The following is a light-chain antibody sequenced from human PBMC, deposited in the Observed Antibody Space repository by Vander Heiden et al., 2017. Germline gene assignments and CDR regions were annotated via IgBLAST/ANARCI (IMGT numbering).Light chain of an antibody. Sequence: DIQVTQSPSSLSASVGDRVTITCRPNERISDYFNWYQQMPGKAPRLLIYDATTLQSGVPSRFSGSGFVTDFSLTISSLHPEDFGTYICQQSYTVPFTFGPGTKVDLK. CDR3: QQSYTVPFT. V-gene: IGKV1-39*01. J-gene: IGKJ3*01. CDR1: ERISDY. CDR2: DAT.